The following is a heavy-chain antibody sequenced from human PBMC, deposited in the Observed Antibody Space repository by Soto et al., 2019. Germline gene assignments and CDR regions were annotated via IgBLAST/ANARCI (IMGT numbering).Heavy chain of an antibody. Sequence: ASVKVSCKASGYTFTSYDINWVRQATGQGLEWMGWMNPNSGNTGDAQKFQGRGTMTRNTSISTAYMELSSLRSEDTAVYYCAGFGGAGDHYYYYGMDVWGQGTRVTVSS. CDR2: MNPNSGNT. CDR3: AGFGGAGDHYYYYGMDV. V-gene: IGHV1-8*01. J-gene: IGHJ6*02. CDR1: GYTFTSYD. D-gene: IGHD3-10*01.